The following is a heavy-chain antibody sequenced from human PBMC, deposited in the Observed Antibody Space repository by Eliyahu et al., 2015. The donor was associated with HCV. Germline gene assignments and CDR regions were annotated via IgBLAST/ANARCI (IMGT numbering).Heavy chain of an antibody. Sequence: QDQLVQSGPEVKKPGASVKVSCTASGYTFTIYGISWVRQAPGQGPEWXGWISGYTGNXNYAQKFQGRVTMTTDSSTNTAYMELRSLRSDDTAMYYCAREGSFHWPLYGDMMTYYYGMDVWGQGTTVTVSS. CDR2: ISGYTGNX. J-gene: IGHJ6*02. CDR1: GYTFTIYG. D-gene: IGHD3-9*01. V-gene: IGHV1-18*04. CDR3: AREGSFHWPLYGDMMTYYYGMDV.